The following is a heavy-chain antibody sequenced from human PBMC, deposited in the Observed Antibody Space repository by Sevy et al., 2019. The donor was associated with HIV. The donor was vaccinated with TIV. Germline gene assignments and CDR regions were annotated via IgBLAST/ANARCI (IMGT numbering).Heavy chain of an antibody. Sequence: GGSLRLSCAASGFTFSNYAMSWVRQAPGKGLEWVSTFSFGCGKINYGDSVKGRFTISRDNSKNTLYLQMNSLRAEDTALYYGAREGCSKPHDYWGQGTLVTVSS. CDR2: FSFGCGKI. D-gene: IGHD2-2*01. CDR3: AREGCSKPHDY. V-gene: IGHV3-23*01. CDR1: GFTFSNYA. J-gene: IGHJ4*02.